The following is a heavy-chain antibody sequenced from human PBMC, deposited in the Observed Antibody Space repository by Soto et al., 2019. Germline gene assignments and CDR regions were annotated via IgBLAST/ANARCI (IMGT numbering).Heavy chain of an antibody. CDR2: ISAYNGNT. Sequence: QVQLVQSGAEVKKPGASVKVSCKASGYTFTSYGISWVRQAPGQGLEWMGWISAYNGNTHYAQKLQGTVTMTTDTTTRTADMELMSLGSDATAFYSCVSAQPPFDYWGQGTLVTVSS. J-gene: IGHJ4*02. V-gene: IGHV1-18*01. CDR3: VSAQPPFDY. CDR1: GYTFTSYG.